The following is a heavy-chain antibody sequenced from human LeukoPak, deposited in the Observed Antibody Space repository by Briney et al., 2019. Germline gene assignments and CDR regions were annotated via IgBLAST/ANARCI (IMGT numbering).Heavy chain of an antibody. CDR1: GFTFSSYA. J-gene: IGHJ5*02. CDR2: ISYDGSNK. Sequence: PGRSLRLSCAASGFTFSSYAMHWVRQAPGKGLEWVAVISYDGSNKYYADSVKGRFTISRDNSKNTLYLQMNSLRAEDTAVYYCARDYGKNDCGKNWFDPWGQGTLVTVSS. D-gene: IGHD1-1*01. V-gene: IGHV3-30*04. CDR3: ARDYGKNDCGKNWFDP.